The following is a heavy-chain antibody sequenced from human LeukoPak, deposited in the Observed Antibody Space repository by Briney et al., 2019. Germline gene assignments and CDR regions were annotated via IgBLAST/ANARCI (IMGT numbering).Heavy chain of an antibody. CDR1: GFAFSTYA. CDR3: AKARGSSVYDQSDY. J-gene: IGHJ4*02. CDR2: ISTSGRAT. Sequence: GGSLRLSCAASGFAFSTYAMTWVRQAPEKGLQWVSTISTSGRATYYADSVEGRFTISRDNSKNTLYLQMNSLRADDTAVYYCAKARGSSVYDQSDYWGQGTQVTVSP. V-gene: IGHV3-23*01. D-gene: IGHD5/OR15-5a*01.